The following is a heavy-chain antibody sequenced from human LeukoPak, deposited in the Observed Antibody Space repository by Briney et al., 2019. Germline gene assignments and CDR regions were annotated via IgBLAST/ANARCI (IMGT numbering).Heavy chain of an antibody. V-gene: IGHV3-7*01. CDR3: ARDGDGNLDY. J-gene: IGHJ4*02. CDR2: MKQDGSAK. D-gene: IGHD1-14*01. Sequence: GGSLTLSCVASGFTFTTFWVAWVRQAPGKGLEWVANMKQDGSAKHYVDSVKGRFTISRDNAKNSLYLQMNSLRAEDTAVYYCARDGDGNLDYWGQGTLVTVSS. CDR1: GFTFTTFW.